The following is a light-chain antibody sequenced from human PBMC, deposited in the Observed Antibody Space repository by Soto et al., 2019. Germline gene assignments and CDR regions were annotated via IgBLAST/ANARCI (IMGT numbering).Light chain of an antibody. Sequence: ELVMTQSPATLSVSPGETATLSCRARQSVGNKLAWYQQQHCQAPRLLIYGASTRATGIPARFSGSESGTDITITITRLEPEDGEVYGGQQYGGSPRTFGQGTKGDIK. CDR3: QQYGGSPRT. CDR1: QSVGNK. CDR2: GAS. J-gene: IGKJ1*01. V-gene: IGKV3-15*01.